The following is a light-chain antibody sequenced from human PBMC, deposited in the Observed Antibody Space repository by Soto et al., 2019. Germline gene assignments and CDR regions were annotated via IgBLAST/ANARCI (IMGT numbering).Light chain of an antibody. V-gene: IGLV1-40*01. Sequence: QSALTQPPSVSGAPGQRVTISCTGSSSNIGAGYDVHWYLQLPGTAPKLLIYGNIYRPSGVPDRFSGSKSGTSASLAITGLPAEDEDDYYCQSYDSSLSGSRVFGGGTKLTVL. CDR2: GNI. CDR3: QSYDSSLSGSRV. J-gene: IGLJ3*02. CDR1: SSNIGAGYD.